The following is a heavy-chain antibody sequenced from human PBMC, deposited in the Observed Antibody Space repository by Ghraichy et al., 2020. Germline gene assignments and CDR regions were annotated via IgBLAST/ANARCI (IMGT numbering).Heavy chain of an antibody. CDR1: GGSFSGYY. Sequence: SQTLSLPCAVYGGSFSGYYWSWIRQPPGKGLEWIGEINHSGSTNYNPSLKSRVTISVDTSKNQFSLKLSSVTAADTAVYYCARGRAQLWLYYFDYWGQGTLVTVSS. J-gene: IGHJ4*02. CDR3: ARGRAQLWLYYFDY. V-gene: IGHV4-34*01. D-gene: IGHD5-18*01. CDR2: INHSGST.